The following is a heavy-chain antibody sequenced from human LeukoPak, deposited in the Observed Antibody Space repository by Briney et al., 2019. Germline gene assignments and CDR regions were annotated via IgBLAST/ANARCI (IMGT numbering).Heavy chain of an antibody. CDR2: ISPGSDYT. CDR3: ARDMITFGGVNGMDV. Sequence: GGSLRLSCAASGFTFSGYFMNWIRQAPGKGLEWVSYISPGSDYTNYADSVKGRFTISRDNAKNSLYLQMNSLRAEDTAVYYCARDMITFGGVNGMDVWGQGTTVTVSS. CDR1: GFTFSGYF. D-gene: IGHD3-16*01. V-gene: IGHV3-11*05. J-gene: IGHJ6*02.